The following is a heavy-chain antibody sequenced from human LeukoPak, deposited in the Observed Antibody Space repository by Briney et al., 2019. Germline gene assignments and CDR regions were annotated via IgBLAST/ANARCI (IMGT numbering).Heavy chain of an antibody. CDR1: GYTFTGYY. CDR3: ARVRRYCSSTSCYNWFDP. CDR2: INPNSGGT. V-gene: IGHV1-2*02. D-gene: IGHD2-2*01. J-gene: IGHJ5*02. Sequence: ASVKVSCKASGYTFTGYYMHWVRHAPGQGLEWMGWINPNSGGTNYAQKFQGRVTMTRDTSISTAYMELSRLRSDDTAVYYCARVRRYCSSTSCYNWFDPWGQGTLVTVSS.